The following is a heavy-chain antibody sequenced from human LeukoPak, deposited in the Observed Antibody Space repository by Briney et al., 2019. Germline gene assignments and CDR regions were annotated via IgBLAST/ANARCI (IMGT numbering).Heavy chain of an antibody. CDR3: VSIDLDS. CDR1: GYTLTELS. V-gene: IGHV1-24*01. D-gene: IGHD3-16*02. Sequence: GASVKVSCKVSGYTLTELSIYWVRQAPGKGLEWMGGEDGGPIYAQKFQGRVTMTEDTSTDTTYMDVSSLRSEDTAVYYCVSIDLDSWGQGNLVTVSS. J-gene: IGHJ4*02. CDR2: EDGGP.